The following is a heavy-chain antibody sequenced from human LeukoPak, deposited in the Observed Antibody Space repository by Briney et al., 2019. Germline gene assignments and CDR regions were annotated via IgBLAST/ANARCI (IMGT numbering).Heavy chain of an antibody. CDR3: ARLNYGEVPPRLHFYDYMDV. V-gene: IGHV1-8*01. D-gene: IGHD2-2*01. J-gene: IGHJ6*03. CDR1: GYNFTLYD. Sequence: ASVWVSCKTSGYNFTLYDLGTVRQAPGHGLEWVGWMCTKGDERGEAQRFQSRLTMSGRTSAVTAYMDSNNLRSDDTAVYYCARLNYGEVPPRLHFYDYMDVWGKGTTVTVS. CDR2: MCTKGDER.